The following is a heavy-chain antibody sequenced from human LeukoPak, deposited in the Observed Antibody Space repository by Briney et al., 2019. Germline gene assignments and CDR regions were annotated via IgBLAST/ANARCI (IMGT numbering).Heavy chain of an antibody. J-gene: IGHJ4*02. CDR3: ARSITMVRGVITSPGY. Sequence: GASVKVSCKASGYTFNSYAIHWVRQAPGQGLEWMGIINPSGGSTSYAQKFQGRVTMTRDTSTSTVYMELSSLRSEDTAVYYCARSITMVRGVITSPGYWGQGTLVTVSS. D-gene: IGHD3-10*01. CDR2: INPSGGST. V-gene: IGHV1-46*02. CDR1: GYTFNSYA.